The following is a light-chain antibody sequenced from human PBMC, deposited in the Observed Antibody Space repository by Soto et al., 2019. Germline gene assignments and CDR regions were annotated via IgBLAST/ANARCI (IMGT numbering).Light chain of an antibody. V-gene: IGKV3-20*01. J-gene: IGKJ1*01. CDR3: QQSYSTTWT. CDR2: GAS. Sequence: PGVPCLASKVRSTPSWKGSQKISSTVLAWYQQKPGQAPRLLIYGASSRTTGIPDRFSGSGSGTDFTLTISNMQPDDFATYYCQQSYSTTWTFGQGTKVDIK. CDR1: QKISSTV.